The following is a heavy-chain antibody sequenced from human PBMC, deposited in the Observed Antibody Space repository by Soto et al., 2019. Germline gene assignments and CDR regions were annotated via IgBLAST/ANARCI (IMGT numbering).Heavy chain of an antibody. V-gene: IGHV3-9*01. J-gene: IGHJ4*02. CDR3: AKGDYGDYSLSDY. D-gene: IGHD4-17*01. CDR2: ITWNRASI. CDR1: GFTFDDYA. Sequence: EVQLVESGRGLVQPGRSLRLSCAASGFTFDDYAMHWVRQAPGRGLEWVSGITWNRASIGYADSVKGRFTISRDNAKNSLYLQMDSLRPEDTALYYCAKGDYGDYSLSDYWGQGTLVTVSS.